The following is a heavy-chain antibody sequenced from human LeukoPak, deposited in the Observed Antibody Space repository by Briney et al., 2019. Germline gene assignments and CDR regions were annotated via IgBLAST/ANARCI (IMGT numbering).Heavy chain of an antibody. J-gene: IGHJ4*02. V-gene: IGHV3-48*04. CDR1: GFTFSSYS. CDR3: ARFYDSSGYYPYYFDY. D-gene: IGHD3-22*01. CDR2: ISSSSTI. Sequence: GGSLRLSCAASGFTFSSYSMNWVRQAPGKGLEWVSYISSSSTIYYADSVKGRFTISRDNAKNSLYLQMNSLRAEDTAVYYCARFYDSSGYYPYYFDYWGQGTLVTVSS.